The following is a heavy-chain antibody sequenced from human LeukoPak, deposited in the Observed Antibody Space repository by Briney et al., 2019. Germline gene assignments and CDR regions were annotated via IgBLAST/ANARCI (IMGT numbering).Heavy chain of an antibody. CDR3: AGQSSSWYFDY. D-gene: IGHD6-13*01. CDR2: ISSSGSTI. J-gene: IGHJ4*02. Sequence: GGSLRLSCAASGFTFSDYYMSWIRQAPGKGLEWVSYISSSGSTIYYADSVKGRFTISRDNAKNSLYLQMNSLRAEDTAVYYCAGQSSSWYFDYWGQRTLVTVSS. CDR1: GFTFSDYY. V-gene: IGHV3-11*01.